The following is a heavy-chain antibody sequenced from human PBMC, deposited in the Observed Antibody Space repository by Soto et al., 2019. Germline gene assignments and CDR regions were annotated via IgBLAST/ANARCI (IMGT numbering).Heavy chain of an antibody. D-gene: IGHD3-16*01. J-gene: IGHJ2*01. CDR1: GGCMYNGDYY. V-gene: IGHV4-30-4*01. Sequence: SETLSIASAECGGCMYNGDYYWSWISQPPGNGLEWIGYIYYSGSCYVNPSLKSRLSMSLATYKNQFSLKLTSVTAADTAVYYCAREKSVVCGMAHPYWYFDLRGRVTLVPVCS. CDR2: IYYSGSC. CDR3: AREKSVVCGMAHPYWYFDL.